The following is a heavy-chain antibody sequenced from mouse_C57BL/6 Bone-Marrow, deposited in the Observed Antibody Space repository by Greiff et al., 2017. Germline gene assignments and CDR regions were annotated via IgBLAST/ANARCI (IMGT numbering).Heavy chain of an antibody. CDR3: AFYYYGSSYVDWYFDV. CDR1: GYSFTDYN. Sequence: EVQLQQSGPELVKPGASVKISCKASGYSFTDYNMNWVKQSNGKSLEWIGVINPNYGTTSYNQKFKGKATLTVDQSSSTAYMQLNSLTSEDSAVYYCAFYYYGSSYVDWYFDVWGTGTTVTVSS. V-gene: IGHV1-39*01. D-gene: IGHD1-1*01. CDR2: INPNYGTT. J-gene: IGHJ1*03.